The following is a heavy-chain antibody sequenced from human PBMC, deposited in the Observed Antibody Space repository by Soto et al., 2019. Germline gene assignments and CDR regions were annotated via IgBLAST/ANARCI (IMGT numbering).Heavy chain of an antibody. CDR2: ISGSGGST. Sequence: WGSLRLSCAASGFTFISYAMIFFRQAPVKGLEWVSAISGSGGSTYYADSVKGRFTISRDNSKNTLYLQMNSLRAEDTAVYYCAKDLEAARTGYWGQGTLVTVSS. D-gene: IGHD6-6*01. V-gene: IGHV3-23*01. CDR1: GFTFISYA. J-gene: IGHJ4*02. CDR3: AKDLEAARTGY.